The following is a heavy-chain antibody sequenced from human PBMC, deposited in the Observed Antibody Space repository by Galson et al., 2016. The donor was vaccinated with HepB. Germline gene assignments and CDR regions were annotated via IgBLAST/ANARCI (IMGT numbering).Heavy chain of an antibody. CDR1: GYSLIDLP. Sequence: SVKVSCKVSGYSLIDLPMVWVRQAPGKGLEWMTGFDPEDGERLYAQKFQGRLTMTDDTSTDIAYMELSSLRSEDTAVYYCARSTRITMIIVPNPDGFDIWGQGTMVTVSS. V-gene: IGHV1-24*01. J-gene: IGHJ3*02. CDR3: ARSTRITMIIVPNPDGFDI. CDR2: FDPEDGER. D-gene: IGHD3-22*01.